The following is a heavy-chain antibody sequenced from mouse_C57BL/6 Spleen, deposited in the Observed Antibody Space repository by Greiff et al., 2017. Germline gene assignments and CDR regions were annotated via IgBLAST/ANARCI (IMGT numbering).Heavy chain of an antibody. D-gene: IGHD1-1*01. CDR2: IRNKANGYTT. Sequence: EVKLVESGGGLVQPGGSLSLSCAASGFTFTDYYMSWVRQPPGKALEWLGFIRNKANGYTTEYSASVKGRFTISRDNSQSSLYLQMNALRAEDSATYYCARDKITTGLRVWGTGTTVTVSS. CDR3: ARDKITTGLRV. J-gene: IGHJ1*03. CDR1: GFTFTDYY. V-gene: IGHV7-3*01.